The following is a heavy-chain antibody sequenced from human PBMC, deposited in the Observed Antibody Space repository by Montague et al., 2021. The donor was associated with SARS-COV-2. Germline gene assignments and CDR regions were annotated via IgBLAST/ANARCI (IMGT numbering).Heavy chain of an antibody. Sequence: SLRLSCAASGFTFTSYGMHWVRQAPGKGLEWAAVIWYDGSNKYYADSVNGRFTISRDNSKNTLYLQMNSLRAEDTAVYYCARESGFGDHGNAFDIWGQGTMVTVSS. V-gene: IGHV3-33*01. D-gene: IGHD4-17*01. J-gene: IGHJ3*02. CDR2: IWYDGSNK. CDR3: ARESGFGDHGNAFDI. CDR1: GFTFTSYG.